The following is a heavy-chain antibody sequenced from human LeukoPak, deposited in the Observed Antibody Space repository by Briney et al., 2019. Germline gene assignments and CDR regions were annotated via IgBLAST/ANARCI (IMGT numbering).Heavy chain of an antibody. CDR3: ARDLSSFYYDSSGGMDV. V-gene: IGHV3-74*01. D-gene: IGHD3-22*01. Sequence: GGSLRLSCAASGFTFSSFWMHWVRHAPGKGLMWVSRINGDGSTTSYAGSVKGRFTISRDNAKNTLYLQMNSLRAEDTAVYYCARDLSSFYYDSSGGMDVWGRGTTVTVSS. CDR1: GFTFSSFW. J-gene: IGHJ6*02. CDR2: INGDGSTT.